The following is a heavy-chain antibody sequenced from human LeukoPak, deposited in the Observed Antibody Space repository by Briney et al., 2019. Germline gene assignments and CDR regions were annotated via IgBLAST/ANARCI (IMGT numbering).Heavy chain of an antibody. J-gene: IGHJ6*02. V-gene: IGHV1-69*05. CDR3: ARVGRSGSSGWYYYYGMDV. Sequence: GASVKVSCKASGGTFSSYAISWVRQAPGQGLEWMGGIIPIFGTANYAQKLQGRVTMTTDTSTSTAYMELRSLRSDDTAVYYCARVGRSGSSGWYYYYGMDVWGQGTTVTVSS. CDR2: IIPIFGTA. CDR1: GGTFSSYA. D-gene: IGHD6-19*01.